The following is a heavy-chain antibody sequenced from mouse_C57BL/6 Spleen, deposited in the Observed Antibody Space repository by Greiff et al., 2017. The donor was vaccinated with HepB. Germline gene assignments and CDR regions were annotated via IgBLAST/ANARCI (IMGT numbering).Heavy chain of an antibody. CDR2: IHPNSGST. V-gene: IGHV1-64*01. D-gene: IGHD2-5*01. J-gene: IGHJ4*01. Sequence: VQLQQPGAELVKPGAPVKLSCKASGYTFTSYWMHWVKQRPGQGLEWIGMIHPNSGSTNYNEKFKSKATLTVDKSSSTAYMQLSSLTSEDSAVYYCAGSNYDYYAMDYWGQGTSVTVSS. CDR3: AGSNYDYYAMDY. CDR1: GYTFTSYW.